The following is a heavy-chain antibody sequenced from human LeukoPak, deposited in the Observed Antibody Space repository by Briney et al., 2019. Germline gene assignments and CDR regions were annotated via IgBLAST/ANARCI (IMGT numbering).Heavy chain of an antibody. D-gene: IGHD2-15*01. Sequence: PGGSLRLSCAASGFVFSTYSMNWVRQAPGKGLEWISYISGSSGIIEYAGSVKGRFTISRDDGKNSLYLQMNSLRAEDTAVYYCARFSGGSWSFDYWGQGTLVTVSS. CDR1: GFVFSTYS. CDR3: ARFSGGSWSFDY. CDR2: ISGSSGII. J-gene: IGHJ4*02. V-gene: IGHV3-48*01.